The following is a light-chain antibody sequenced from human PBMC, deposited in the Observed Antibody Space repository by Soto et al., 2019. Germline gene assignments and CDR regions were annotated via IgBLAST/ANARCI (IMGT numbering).Light chain of an antibody. CDR1: NSNIGAGYD. V-gene: IGLV1-40*01. J-gene: IGLJ1*01. CDR2: GNS. Sequence: VLTQPPSVSGAPGQRVTISCTGSNSNIGAGYDVHWYPQLPGTAPKLLIYGNSNRPSGVPDRFSGSKSGTSASLTITGLQAEDEADYYCQSYGDSLSGYVFGTGTKVTVL. CDR3: QSYGDSLSGYV.